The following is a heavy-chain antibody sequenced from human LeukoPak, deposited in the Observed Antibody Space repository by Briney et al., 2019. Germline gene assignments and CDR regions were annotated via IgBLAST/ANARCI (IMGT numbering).Heavy chain of an antibody. D-gene: IGHD3-22*01. CDR3: AGARGYYYDSSGLDY. V-gene: IGHV3-11*01. J-gene: IGHJ4*02. Sequence: GGSLRLSCAASGFTFSDYYMSWIRQAPGQGLEWVSYISSSGSTIYYADSVKGRFTISRDNAKNSLYLQINSLRAEDTALYHCAGARGYYYDSSGLDYWGQGTLVTVSS. CDR2: ISSSGSTI. CDR1: GFTFSDYY.